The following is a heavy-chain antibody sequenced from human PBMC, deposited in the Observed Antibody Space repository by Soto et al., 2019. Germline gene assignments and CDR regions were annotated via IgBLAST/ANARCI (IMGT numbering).Heavy chain of an antibody. V-gene: IGHV3-30-3*01. Sequence: QVQLVESGGGVVQPGRSLRLSCAASGFTFSAYSMHWVRQAPGKGLEWVAVISYDGNIKYYADSVKGRFTISRDNSENTLYLQMNSLRAEDTAMYYCARDKLPRYSYGIYYGMDVWGQGTTVTVSS. CDR3: ARDKLPRYSYGIYYGMDV. J-gene: IGHJ6*02. CDR1: GFTFSAYS. CDR2: ISYDGNIK. D-gene: IGHD5-18*01.